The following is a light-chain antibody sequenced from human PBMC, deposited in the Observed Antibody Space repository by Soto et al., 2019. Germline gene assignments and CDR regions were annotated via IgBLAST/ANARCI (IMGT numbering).Light chain of an antibody. Sequence: DIQMTQSPSTLSGSVGDRDTITCRASQTISSWLAWYQQKPGKAPKLLIYKASTLKSGVPSRFSGGGSGTEFTLTISSLQPDDFATYYCQHYNSYSEAFGQGTKVDIK. J-gene: IGKJ1*01. CDR1: QTISSW. V-gene: IGKV1-5*03. CDR3: QHYNSYSEA. CDR2: KAS.